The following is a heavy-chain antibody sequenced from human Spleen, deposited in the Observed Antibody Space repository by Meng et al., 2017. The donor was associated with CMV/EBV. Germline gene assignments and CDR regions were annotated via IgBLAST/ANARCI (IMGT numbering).Heavy chain of an antibody. V-gene: IGHV4-31*03. CDR1: GGSISSGAYY. D-gene: IGHD3-16*01. CDR3: ARVAGFGSDY. J-gene: IGHJ4*02. Sequence: TCTVSGGSISSGAYYWSWIRQHPGKGLEWIGYIYYSGSTYYNPSLKSRITISGDTSKNQFSLKLSSVTAADTAAYYCARVAGFGSDYWGQGTLVTVSS. CDR2: IYYSGST.